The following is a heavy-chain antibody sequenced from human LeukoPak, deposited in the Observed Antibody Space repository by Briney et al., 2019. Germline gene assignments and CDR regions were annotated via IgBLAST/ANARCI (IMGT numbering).Heavy chain of an antibody. D-gene: IGHD4-11*01. CDR1: GFTFSSYG. V-gene: IGHV3-23*01. CDR3: ARDRTTVTPFYMDV. J-gene: IGHJ6*03. Sequence: GGSLRLSCAASGFTFSSYGMSWVRQAPGKGLEWVSAITATSSSTHDADSVQGRFTISRDNSKNTLYLQMNSLRAEDTAVYYCARDRTTVTPFYMDVWGKGTTVTVSS. CDR2: ITATSSST.